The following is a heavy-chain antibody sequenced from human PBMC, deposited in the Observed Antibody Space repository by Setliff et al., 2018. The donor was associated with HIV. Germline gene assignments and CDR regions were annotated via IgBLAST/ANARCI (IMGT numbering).Heavy chain of an antibody. D-gene: IGHD7-27*01. CDR1: GGSISSGNYY. CDR2: TYSGGST. CDR3: ARDLPDLTGRSLDP. Sequence: PSETLSLTCTVSGGSISSGNYYWSWIRQPAGKGLEWIGRTYSGGSTNYNPSLNSRVTMSVDTSKNQFSLKLNSVTAADTAVYYCARDLPDLTGRSLDPWGQGTLVTVSS. J-gene: IGHJ5*02. V-gene: IGHV4-61*02.